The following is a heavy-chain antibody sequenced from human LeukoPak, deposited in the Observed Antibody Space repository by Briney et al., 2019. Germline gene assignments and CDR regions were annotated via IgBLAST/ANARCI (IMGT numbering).Heavy chain of an antibody. CDR2: ISGSGGST. J-gene: IGHJ4*02. CDR3: AKDLSGSYYIFDY. D-gene: IGHD1-26*01. Sequence: GGSLRLSCAASRLTFSSFWMSWVRQAPGKGLEWVSAISGSGGSTYYADSVKGRFTISRDNSKNTLYLQMNSLRAEDTAVYYCAKDLSGSYYIFDYWGQGTLVTVSS. CDR1: RLTFSSFW. V-gene: IGHV3-23*01.